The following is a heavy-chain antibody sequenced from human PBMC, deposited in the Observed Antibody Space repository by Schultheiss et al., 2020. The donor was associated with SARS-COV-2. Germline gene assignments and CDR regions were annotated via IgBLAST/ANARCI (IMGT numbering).Heavy chain of an antibody. J-gene: IGHJ6*02. V-gene: IGHV4-59*12. CDR1: GGSINNYY. Sequence: SQTLSLTCTVSGGSINNYYWSWIRQPPGKGLEWIGYIYYSGSTNYNPSLKSRVTISVDTSKNQFSLKLSSVTAADTAVYYCASLGITIFGVVSEGEGMDVWGQGTTVTVSS. D-gene: IGHD3-3*01. CDR3: ASLGITIFGVVSEGEGMDV. CDR2: IYYSGST.